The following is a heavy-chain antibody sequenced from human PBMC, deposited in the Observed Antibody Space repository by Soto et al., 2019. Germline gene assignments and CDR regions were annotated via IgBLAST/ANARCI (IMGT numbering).Heavy chain of an antibody. J-gene: IGHJ4*02. CDR2: MSRDGGVT. V-gene: IGHV3-23*01. Sequence: PGGSLRLSCAASGFTFSNYGMTWVRQAPGKGLEWVSGMSRDGGVTDYTDSVKGRFTISRDSSKNTLYLQMNSLSAEDTAVYYCVTHSWNYWGQGTLVTVSS. CDR3: VTHSWNY. CDR1: GFTFSNYG. D-gene: IGHD1-1*01.